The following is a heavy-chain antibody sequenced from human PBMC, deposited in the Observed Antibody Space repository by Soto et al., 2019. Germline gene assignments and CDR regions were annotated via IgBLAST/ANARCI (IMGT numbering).Heavy chain of an antibody. CDR1: GYTFTSYA. CDR3: ARDLRCCSCTSCYGFIAN. D-gene: IGHD2-2*01. V-gene: IGHV1-3*01. Sequence: ASVKVSCKASGYTFTSYAMHWVRQAPGQRLEWMGWINAGNGNTKYSQKFQGRVTITRDTSASTAYMELSSLRSEDTAVYYCARDLRCCSCTSCYGFIANCGQVTLVTVSS. J-gene: IGHJ4*02. CDR2: INAGNGNT.